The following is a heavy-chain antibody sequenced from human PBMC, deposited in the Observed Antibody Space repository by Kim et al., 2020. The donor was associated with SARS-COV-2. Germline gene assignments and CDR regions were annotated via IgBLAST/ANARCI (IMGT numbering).Heavy chain of an antibody. V-gene: IGHV3-11*06. CDR1: AFAFSNSY. CDR3: ARYGGVAAFLSS. D-gene: IGHD2-15*01. Sequence: GGSLRLSCAASAFAFSNSYMNWIRQAPGKGLEWLSYISSRGSNKNYEDSVKGRFTISRDNSKNSLYLQMNSLRAEDTALYFCARYGGVAAFLSSWC. CDR2: ISSRGSNK. J-gene: IGHJ5*01.